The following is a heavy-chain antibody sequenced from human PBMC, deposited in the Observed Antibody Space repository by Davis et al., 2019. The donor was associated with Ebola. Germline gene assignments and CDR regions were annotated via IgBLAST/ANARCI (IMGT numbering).Heavy chain of an antibody. CDR1: GFTFSSYG. V-gene: IGHV3-33*01. CDR2: IWYDGSNK. D-gene: IGHD3-16*02. J-gene: IGHJ4*02. Sequence: GESLKISCAASGFTFSSYGMHWVRQAPGKGLEWVAVIWYDGSNKYYADSVKGRFTISRDNSKNTLYLQMNSLRAEDTAVYYCAREVSAFGGVIVQYYFDYWGQGTLVTVSS. CDR3: AREVSAFGGVIVQYYFDY.